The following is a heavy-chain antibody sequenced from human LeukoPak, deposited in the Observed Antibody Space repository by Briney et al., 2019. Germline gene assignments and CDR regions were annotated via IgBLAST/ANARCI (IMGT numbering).Heavy chain of an antibody. V-gene: IGHV3-23*01. CDR3: AKFGSYGPAADY. CDR1: GFTFSSYA. J-gene: IGHJ4*02. D-gene: IGHD5-18*01. Sequence: GGSLRLSCAASGFTFSSYAMSLVRQAPGKGLEWVSAISGSGGSTYYADSVKGRFTISRDNSKNTLYLQMNSLRAEDTAVYYCAKFGSYGPAADYWGQGTLVTVSS. CDR2: ISGSGGST.